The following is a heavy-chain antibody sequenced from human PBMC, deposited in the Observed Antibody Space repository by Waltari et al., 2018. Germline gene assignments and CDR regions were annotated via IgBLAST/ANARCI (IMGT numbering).Heavy chain of an antibody. J-gene: IGHJ4*02. Sequence: QVQLVQSGAEVKKPGASVKVSCTASGSPFSDDDINWMRQAPGQGLEWMGWMNPISGSTGYAQKFQGRVSITRYTSINTAYMELNSLTSDDTAVYYCARVGSEYCSSSSCFLDYWGQGTLVNVSS. D-gene: IGHD2-2*01. CDR2: MNPISGST. CDR3: ARVGSEYCSSSSCFLDY. V-gene: IGHV1-8*03. CDR1: GSPFSDDD.